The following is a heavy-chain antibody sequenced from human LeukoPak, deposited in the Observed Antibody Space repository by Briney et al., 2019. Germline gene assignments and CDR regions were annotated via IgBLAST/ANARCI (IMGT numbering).Heavy chain of an antibody. CDR2: ISAYNGNT. Sequence: ASVKVSCKASGYTFTTYDISWVRQAPGQGLEWMGWISAYNGNTNYAPKLQGRVTMTTDTSTSTAYMELRSLRSDDTAVYYCARDLRDYYYYMDVWGKGTTVTVSS. CDR3: ARDLRDYYYYMDV. CDR1: GYTFTTYD. J-gene: IGHJ6*03. V-gene: IGHV1-18*01.